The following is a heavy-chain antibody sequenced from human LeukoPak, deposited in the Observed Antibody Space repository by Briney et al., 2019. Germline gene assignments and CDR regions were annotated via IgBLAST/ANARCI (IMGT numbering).Heavy chain of an antibody. CDR2: INHSGST. CDR1: GGSFSGYY. V-gene: IGHV4-34*01. J-gene: IGHJ4*02. Sequence: PSETLSLTCAVYGGSFSGYYWSWIRQPPGKGLEWIGEINHSGSTNYNPSLKSRVTISVDTSKNQFSLKLSSVTAADTAVYYCARPGTNSSSDYWGQGTLVTVSS. CDR3: ARPGTNSSSDY. D-gene: IGHD6-13*01.